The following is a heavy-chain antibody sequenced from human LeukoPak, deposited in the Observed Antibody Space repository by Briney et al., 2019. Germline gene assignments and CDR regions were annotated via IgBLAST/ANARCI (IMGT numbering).Heavy chain of an antibody. Sequence: SQTLSLTCTVSGGSISSGDYYWSWIRQPSGKGLEWIGYIYYSGSTYYNPSLKSRVTISVDTSKNQFSLKLSSVTAADTAVYYCARENHDCSSTSCYEEAGSRFDYWGQGTLVTVSS. D-gene: IGHD2-2*01. CDR2: IYYSGST. J-gene: IGHJ4*02. CDR1: GGSISSGDYY. V-gene: IGHV4-30-4*01. CDR3: ARENHDCSSTSCYEEAGSRFDY.